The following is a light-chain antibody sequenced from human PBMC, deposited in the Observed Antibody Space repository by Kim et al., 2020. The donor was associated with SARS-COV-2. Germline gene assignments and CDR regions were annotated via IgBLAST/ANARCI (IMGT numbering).Light chain of an antibody. CDR3: QSYDISLSGWV. CDR2: ANT. CDR1: SSNIGTGYD. V-gene: IGLV1-40*01. J-gene: IGLJ3*02. Sequence: QSVLTQPPSVSGAPGQRVTISCTGSSSNIGTGYDVHWYQQVPGTVPKLLIYANTNRPSGVPDRFSGSKSGTSAALAITGLQAEDEADYYCQSYDISLSGWVFGGGTQLTVL.